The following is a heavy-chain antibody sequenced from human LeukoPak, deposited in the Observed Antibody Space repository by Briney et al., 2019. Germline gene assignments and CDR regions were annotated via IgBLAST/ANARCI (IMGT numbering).Heavy chain of an antibody. V-gene: IGHV4-59*07. J-gene: IGHJ5*02. CDR3: ARAPFDSISFDP. D-gene: IGHD3-22*01. Sequence: PSDTLSLTCTVSDGPIRRYFSICLRQPPGEGREGIGHFYHSGSSIYDPSLKSLVTISSDTSKTQYALRLTSVTAADTAVSYCARAPFDSISFDPWGQGTLVSVCS. CDR2: FYHSGSS. CDR1: DGPIRRYF.